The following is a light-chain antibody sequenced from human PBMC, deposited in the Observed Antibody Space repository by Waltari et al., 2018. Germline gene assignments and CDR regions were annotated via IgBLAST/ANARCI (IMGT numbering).Light chain of an antibody. J-gene: IGKJ4*02. CDR1: QSVSPD. CDR3: QQRSNWLLT. V-gene: IGKV3-11*01. CDR2: AAS. Sequence: DIVFTQPPDNLSLSPREPATLSCRASQSVSPDLAWYQQKPGQAPRLLIYAASTRATGIPARFSGSGSGTEFTLTISSLESEDFAVYYCQQRSNWLLTFGGGTKVEIK.